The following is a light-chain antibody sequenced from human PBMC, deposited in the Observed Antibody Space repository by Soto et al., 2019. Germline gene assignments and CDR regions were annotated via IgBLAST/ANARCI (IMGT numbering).Light chain of an antibody. CDR1: SSDIGAYDY. Sequence: QSALTQPPSASGSPGQSVTISCTGTSSDIGAYDYVSWYQQHPGKAPKLMIYEVSQRPSGVPDRFSGSKSGNTASLTISALQSEDEADYYCCSYTGSYTLKVFGGGTKLTVL. CDR3: CSYTGSYTLKV. CDR2: EVS. V-gene: IGLV2-8*01. J-gene: IGLJ3*02.